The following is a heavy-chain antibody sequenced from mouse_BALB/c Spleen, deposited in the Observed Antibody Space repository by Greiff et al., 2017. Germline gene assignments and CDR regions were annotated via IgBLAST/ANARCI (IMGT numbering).Heavy chain of an antibody. CDR3: TRGVRRSWYFDV. CDR1: GFNIKDTY. Sequence: EVQLVESGAELVKPGASVKLSCTASGFNIKDTYMHWVKQRPEQGLEWIGRIDPANGNTKYDPKFQGKATITADTSSNTAYLQLSSLTSEDSAVYYCTRGVRRSWYFDVWGAGTTVTVSS. D-gene: IGHD2-14*01. J-gene: IGHJ1*01. CDR2: IDPANGNT. V-gene: IGHV14-3*02.